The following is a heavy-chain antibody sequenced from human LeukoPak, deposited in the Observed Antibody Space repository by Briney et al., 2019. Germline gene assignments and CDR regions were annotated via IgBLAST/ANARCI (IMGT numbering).Heavy chain of an antibody. CDR2: IYYSGST. CDR3: ARGLRYCSSTSCPYYFDY. CDR1: GGSISSYY. V-gene: IGHV4-59*08. J-gene: IGHJ4*02. D-gene: IGHD2-2*01. Sequence: SETLSLTCTVSGGSISSYYWSWIRQPPGKGLEWIGYIYYSGSTNYNPSLKSRVTISVDTSKNQFSLKLSSVTAADTAVYYCARGLRYCSSTSCPYYFDYWGQGTLVTVSS.